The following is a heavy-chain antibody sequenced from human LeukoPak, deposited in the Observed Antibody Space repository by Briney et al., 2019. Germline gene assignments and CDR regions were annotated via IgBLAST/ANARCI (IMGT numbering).Heavy chain of an antibody. Sequence: SGTLSLTCDVFGGSISSNNWWSWVRQPPGKGLEWIGEIYHSGSTNYNPSLKSRVIISVDTSKNQFSLKLTSVTAADTAVYYCARKTNYFDYWGQGTLVTVSS. J-gene: IGHJ4*02. V-gene: IGHV4-4*02. CDR1: GGSISSNNW. CDR3: ARKTNYFDY. CDR2: IYHSGST.